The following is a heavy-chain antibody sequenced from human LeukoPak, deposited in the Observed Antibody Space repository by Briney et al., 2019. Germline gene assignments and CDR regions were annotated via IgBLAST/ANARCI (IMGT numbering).Heavy chain of an antibody. CDR2: ISAYNGNT. Sequence: GASVKVSCKASGYTFTSYGISWVRQAPGQGLEWIGWISAYNGNTNYAQKLQGRVTMTTETSTSTAYMELRSLRSDDTAVYYCARDGIIAAAGIKDYWGQGTLVTVSS. CDR3: ARDGIIAAAGIKDY. J-gene: IGHJ4*02. CDR1: GYTFTSYG. V-gene: IGHV1-18*04. D-gene: IGHD6-13*01.